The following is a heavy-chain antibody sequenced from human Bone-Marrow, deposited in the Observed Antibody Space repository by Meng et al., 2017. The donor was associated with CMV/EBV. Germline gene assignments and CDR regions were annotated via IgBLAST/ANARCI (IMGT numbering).Heavy chain of an antibody. CDR1: GYTFTGYY. Sequence: ASVKVSCKASGYTFTGYYIHWVRQAPGQGLEWMGWINPNSGGTSYAQKFQGRVTMTRDTSISTAYMELSRLRSDDTAVYYCARDLVRVPDWGFDPWGQGTLVTVSS. V-gene: IGHV1-2*02. CDR2: INPNSGGT. D-gene: IGHD3/OR15-3a*01. CDR3: ARDLVRVPDWGFDP. J-gene: IGHJ5*02.